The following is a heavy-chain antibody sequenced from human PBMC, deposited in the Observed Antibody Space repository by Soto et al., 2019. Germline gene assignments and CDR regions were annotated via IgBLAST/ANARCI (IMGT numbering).Heavy chain of an antibody. CDR3: AREKVGTTFFDN. Sequence: SVTLSLTYDFSGFTLTSRYYLIRIQPPPGKGLEWIGSIYRSGSSYHNPSLESRLTISIDLSKNQFSLKLASVTAADTAIYYCAREKVGTTFFDNWGQGTQV. CDR1: GFTLTSRYY. CDR2: IYRSGSS. D-gene: IGHD1-1*01. V-gene: IGHV4-38-2*02. J-gene: IGHJ4*02.